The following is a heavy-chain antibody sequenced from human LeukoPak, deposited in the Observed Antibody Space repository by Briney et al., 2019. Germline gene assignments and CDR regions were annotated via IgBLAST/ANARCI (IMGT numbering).Heavy chain of an antibody. V-gene: IGHV1-8*01. CDR3: ARALPDLWVVHYYYYMDV. CDR2: MNPNSGNT. Sequence: ASVKVSCKTSGYSENFYGITWVRQVAGQGLEWMGWMNPNSGNTGYAQKFQGRVTITRNTSISTAYMELSSLRSEDTAVYYCARALPDLWVVHYYYYMDVWGKGTTVTVSS. CDR1: GYSENFYG. J-gene: IGHJ6*03. D-gene: IGHD6-19*01.